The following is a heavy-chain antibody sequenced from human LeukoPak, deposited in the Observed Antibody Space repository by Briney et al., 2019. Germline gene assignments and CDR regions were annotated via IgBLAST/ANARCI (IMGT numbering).Heavy chain of an antibody. Sequence: SETLSLTCTVSGGSISSYYWSWIRQPPGKGLEWIGYIYYSGSTNYNPSLKSRVTISVDTSKNQFSLKLSPVTAADTAVYYCARDSKGSGRGIFYWGQGTLVTVSS. CDR3: ARDSKGSGRGIFY. J-gene: IGHJ4*02. CDR1: GGSISSYY. CDR2: IYYSGST. D-gene: IGHD3-10*01. V-gene: IGHV4-59*12.